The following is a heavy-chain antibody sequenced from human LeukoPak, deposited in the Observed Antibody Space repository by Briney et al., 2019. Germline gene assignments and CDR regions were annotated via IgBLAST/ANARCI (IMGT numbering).Heavy chain of an antibody. V-gene: IGHV4-39*07. Sequence: SETLSLTCTVSGGSISSSSYYWGWIRQPPGKGLEWIGSIYYSGSTYYNPSLKSRVTISVDTSKNQFSLKLSSVTAADTAVYYCALAVTGPFDYWGQGTLVTVSS. CDR1: GGSISSSSYY. J-gene: IGHJ4*02. CDR2: IYYSGST. D-gene: IGHD7-27*01. CDR3: ALAVTGPFDY.